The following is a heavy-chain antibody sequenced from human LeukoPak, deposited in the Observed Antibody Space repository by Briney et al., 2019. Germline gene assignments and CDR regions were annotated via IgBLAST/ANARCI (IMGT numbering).Heavy chain of an antibody. D-gene: IGHD3-22*01. J-gene: IGHJ4*02. CDR1: GFTFSSYE. V-gene: IGHV3-48*03. CDR3: AREKFYDNSGYDY. Sequence: GGSLRPSCAASGFTFSSYEMNWVRQAPGQGLEWVAYISSSGSTVYYADSVKGRFTISRDNAKNSLFLQMNSLRAEDTADYYCAREKFYDNSGYDYWGQGTLVTVSS. CDR2: ISSSGSTV.